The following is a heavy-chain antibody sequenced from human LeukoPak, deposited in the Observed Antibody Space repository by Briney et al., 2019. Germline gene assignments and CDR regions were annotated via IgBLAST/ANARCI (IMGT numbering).Heavy chain of an antibody. J-gene: IGHJ4*02. D-gene: IGHD3-22*01. CDR2: IYTSGST. V-gene: IGHV4-4*07. CDR3: ARAGYYYDSSGYYELDY. Sequence: SETLSLTCTVSGGSISSYYWSWIRQPAGKGLEWIGRIYTSGSTNYNPSLKSRVTMSVDTSKNQFSLKLSSVTAADTAVYYCARAGYYYDSSGYYELDYWGQGTLVTVSS. CDR1: GGSISSYY.